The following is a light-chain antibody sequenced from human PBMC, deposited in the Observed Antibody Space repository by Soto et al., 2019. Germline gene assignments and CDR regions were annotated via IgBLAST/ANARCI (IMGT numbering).Light chain of an antibody. Sequence: DVQLTQSPSSLSASVGDRVIISCRASQNINTYLNWYQHKPGKAPNLLIYAASTLHSGVPLRFSGSGSGTDFTLTISGLESDDFATYYCQESYSTQYTFGQGTKLAI. J-gene: IGKJ2*01. CDR1: QNINTY. CDR3: QESYSTQYT. CDR2: AAS. V-gene: IGKV1-39*01.